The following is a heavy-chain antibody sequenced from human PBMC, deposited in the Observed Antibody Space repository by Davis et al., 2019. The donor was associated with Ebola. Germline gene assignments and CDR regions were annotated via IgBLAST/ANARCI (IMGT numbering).Heavy chain of an antibody. D-gene: IGHD1-26*01. CDR3: ARLGGSYYSYDY. Sequence: AASVKVSCKASGYTFTSYGISWVRQAPGQGLEWMGRIIPILGIANYAQKFQGRVTITADKSTSTAYMELSRLRSDDTAVYYCARLGGSYYSYDYWGQGTLVTVSS. CDR2: IIPILGIA. V-gene: IGHV1-69*04. J-gene: IGHJ4*02. CDR1: GYTFTSYG.